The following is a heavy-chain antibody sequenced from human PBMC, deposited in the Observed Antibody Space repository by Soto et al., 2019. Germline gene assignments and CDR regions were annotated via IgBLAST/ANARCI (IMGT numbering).Heavy chain of an antibody. D-gene: IGHD1-26*01. J-gene: IGHJ4*02. Sequence: GSLRLSCAASGXTVSSYAMSWVRQAPGKGPEWVSCIIASGGSTSYADSVNCLFTISRDNPKKTLYRQMNILRDDDTAVYHCAKGQNSGTYRFYFDYWGQGTLVPVSS. V-gene: IGHV3-23*01. CDR3: AKGQNSGTYRFYFDY. CDR2: IIASGGST. CDR1: GXTVSSYA.